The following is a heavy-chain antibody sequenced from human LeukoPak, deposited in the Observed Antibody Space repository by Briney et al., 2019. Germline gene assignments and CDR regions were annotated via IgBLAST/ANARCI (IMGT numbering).Heavy chain of an antibody. CDR3: ARDLSNRGRDYYYYMDV. D-gene: IGHD7-27*01. V-gene: IGHV4-4*07. J-gene: IGHJ6*03. Sequence: SETLSLTCTVSGGSISTYYWSWIRQPAGKGLEWIGRIYANGSTNYNPSLESRVTMSVDTSKNQFSLKLSSVTAADTAVYYCARDLSNRGRDYYYYMDVWGKGTTVTVSS. CDR1: GGSISTYY. CDR2: IYANGST.